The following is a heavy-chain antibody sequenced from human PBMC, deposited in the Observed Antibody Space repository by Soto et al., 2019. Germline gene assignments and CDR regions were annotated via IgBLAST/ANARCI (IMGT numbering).Heavy chain of an antibody. J-gene: IGHJ4*02. Sequence: GESLKISCKASGYSFTTNWIGWVRQMPGKGLELMGIIYPSDSDTRYRPSFQGQVTISADKSISSAYLQWSSLRASDTAMYYCARGGVSTRTFDYWGQGTPVTVSS. CDR2: IYPSDSDT. CDR3: ARGGVSTRTFDY. V-gene: IGHV5-51*01. CDR1: GYSFTTNW. D-gene: IGHD3-3*01.